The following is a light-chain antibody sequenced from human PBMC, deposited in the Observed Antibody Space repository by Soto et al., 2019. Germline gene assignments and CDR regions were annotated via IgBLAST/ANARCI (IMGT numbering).Light chain of an antibody. Sequence: EIVMTQSPATLSVSPGERATLSCRASQSITSELAWYQQKPGQPPRLLIYGASTRATGVPARLSGSGSGSEFTLTISGLQSEDFAVYYCQQGHNWPLTFGQGTRLEI. CDR2: GAS. CDR3: QQGHNWPLT. CDR1: QSITSE. V-gene: IGKV3-15*01. J-gene: IGKJ2*01.